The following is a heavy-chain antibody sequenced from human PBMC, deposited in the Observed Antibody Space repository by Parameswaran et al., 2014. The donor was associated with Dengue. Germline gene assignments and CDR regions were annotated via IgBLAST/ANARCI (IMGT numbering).Heavy chain of an antibody. CDR2: IYYSGST. CDR3: ASEVVTKLNWFDP. J-gene: IGHJ5*02. Sequence: PGKGLEWIGSIYYSGSTYYNPSLKSRVTISVDTSKNQFSLKLSSVTAADTAVYYCASEVVTKLNWFDPWGQGTPGHRSPQ. D-gene: IGHD2-21*02. V-gene: IGHV4-39*07.